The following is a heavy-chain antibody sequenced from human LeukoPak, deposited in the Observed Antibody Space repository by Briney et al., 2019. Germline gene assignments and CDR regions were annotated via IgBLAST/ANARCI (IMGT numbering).Heavy chain of an antibody. V-gene: IGHV3-23*01. Sequence: GGSLRLSCAASGFTFSSYAMSWVRQGPGKGLEWVSGISGSASTTYYADSVKGRFTNSRDNSKNTLYLQMNSLRAEGTAVYYCAKSEYSYGFGFAFDIWGQGTMVTVSS. CDR2: ISGSASTT. CDR1: GFTFSSYA. D-gene: IGHD5-18*01. J-gene: IGHJ3*02. CDR3: AKSEYSYGFGFAFDI.